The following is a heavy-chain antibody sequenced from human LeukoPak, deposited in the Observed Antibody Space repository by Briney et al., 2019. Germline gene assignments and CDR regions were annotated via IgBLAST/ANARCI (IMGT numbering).Heavy chain of an antibody. CDR3: ARGYYDFWSGNAFDI. V-gene: IGHV3-48*04. J-gene: IGHJ3*02. D-gene: IGHD3-3*01. CDR2: FWYYGCNI. Sequence: GGSLSLLCGASVFLYWRYDVLGPRGARGGGVVGVLDFWYYGCNILYADSVKGVFTISRDNAKNSLYMQMNRLRAEDTAVYYCARGYYDFWSGNAFDIWGQGTMVTVSS. CDR1: VFLYWRY.